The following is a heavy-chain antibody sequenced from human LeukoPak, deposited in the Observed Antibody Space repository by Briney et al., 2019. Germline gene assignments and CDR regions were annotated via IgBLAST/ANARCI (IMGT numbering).Heavy chain of an antibody. CDR3: ARGPSWYFDY. CDR2: ISYDGSNK. J-gene: IGHJ4*02. CDR1: GGTFSSYA. V-gene: IGHV3-30-3*01. Sequence: SCKASGGTFSSYAMHWVRQAPGKGLEWVAVISYDGSNKYYADSVKGRFTISRDNSKNTLYLQMNSLRAEDTAVYYCARGPSWYFDYWGQGTLVTVSS. D-gene: IGHD2-15*01.